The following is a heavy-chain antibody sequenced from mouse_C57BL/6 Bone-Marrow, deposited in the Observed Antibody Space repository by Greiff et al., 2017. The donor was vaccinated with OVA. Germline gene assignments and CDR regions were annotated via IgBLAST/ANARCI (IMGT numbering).Heavy chain of an antibody. J-gene: IGHJ1*03. D-gene: IGHD1-1*01. CDR2: IDPEDGET. CDR3: ATSYGSSGYFDV. CDR1: GFNIKDYY. V-gene: IGHV14-2*01. Sequence: EVQLQQSGAELVKPGASVKLSCTASGFNIKDYYMHWVKQRTEQGLEWIGRIDPEDGETKYAPKFRGKATITADTSSNTAYLQLSSLTSEDTAVYYCATSYGSSGYFDVWGTGTTVTVSS.